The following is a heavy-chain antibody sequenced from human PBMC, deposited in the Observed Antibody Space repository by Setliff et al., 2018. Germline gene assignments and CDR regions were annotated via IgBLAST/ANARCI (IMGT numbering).Heavy chain of an antibody. J-gene: IGHJ3*02. CDR3: SGTSITAPHDAFDI. CDR1: GYTITDYF. Sequence: VASVKVSCKVSGYTITDYFMHWVQQAPGKGLRWMGRVDPEDGETIYAEKFQGRVSMTADTSTNTIYMELSSLRSEDTAVYSWSGTSITAPHDAFDIWGQGTMVTVSS. D-gene: IGHD3-3*01. V-gene: IGHV1-69-2*01. CDR2: VDPEDGET.